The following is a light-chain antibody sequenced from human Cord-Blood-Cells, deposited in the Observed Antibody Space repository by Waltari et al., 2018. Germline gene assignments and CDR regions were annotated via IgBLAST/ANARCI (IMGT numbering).Light chain of an antibody. J-gene: IGLJ1*01. CDR1: RSDVGSYNL. V-gene: IGLV2-23*01. Sequence: QSALTQPAPVSGSPGQSITISCPGTRSDVGSYNLLSWYQQHPGKAPKLMIYEGSKRPSGVSNRFFGSKSGNTASLTISGLQAEDEADYYCCSYAGSSTYVFGTGTKVTVL. CDR3: CSYAGSSTYV. CDR2: EGS.